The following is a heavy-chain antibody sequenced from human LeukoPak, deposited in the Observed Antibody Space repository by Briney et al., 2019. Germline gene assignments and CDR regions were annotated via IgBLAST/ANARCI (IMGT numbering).Heavy chain of an antibody. Sequence: PGRSLRLSCVASGFTFSSYSMHWVRQAPGKGLEWVAVMSHDGINKYCADSVKGRFTISRDISKDTLYLQMNSLIAEDTAVYYCARDNFQHGGDNYGSDYFDYWGQGTLVAVSS. J-gene: IGHJ4*02. V-gene: IGHV3-30*04. CDR2: MSHDGINK. D-gene: IGHD5-18*01. CDR1: GFTFSSYS. CDR3: ARDNFQHGGDNYGSDYFDY.